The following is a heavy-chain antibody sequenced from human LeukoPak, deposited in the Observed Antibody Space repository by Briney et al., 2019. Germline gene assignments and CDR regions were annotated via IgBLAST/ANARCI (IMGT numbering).Heavy chain of an antibody. V-gene: IGHV1-69*05. J-gene: IGHJ6*03. CDR1: ARSFSSYS. CDR2: IIPIFGTA. CDR3: ATGLYQLLYHYYYMDV. D-gene: IGHD2-2*01. Sequence: SVKVSCKASARSFSSYSISWVRQAPGQGLEWMGWIIPIFGTANYAQKFQGRVTITTDESTRTAYMELSSLRSEDTAVYYCATGLYQLLYHYYYMDVWGKGTTVTVSS.